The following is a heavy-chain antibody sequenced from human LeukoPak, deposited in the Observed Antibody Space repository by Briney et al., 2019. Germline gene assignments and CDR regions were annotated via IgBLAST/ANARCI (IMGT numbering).Heavy chain of an antibody. CDR2: IYSGGNT. CDR3: ARTIPYGWGRQHPGKYYFDY. CDR1: GFTVSSHY. V-gene: IGHV3-53*01. D-gene: IGHD3-10*01. Sequence: GGSLRLSCAASGFTVSSHYMSWVRQAPGKGLEWVSVIYSGGNTYYADSVKGRFTISRDNSKNTVYFQLDSLRAEDTAMYYCARTIPYGWGRQHPGKYYFDYWGQGTLVTVSS. J-gene: IGHJ4*02.